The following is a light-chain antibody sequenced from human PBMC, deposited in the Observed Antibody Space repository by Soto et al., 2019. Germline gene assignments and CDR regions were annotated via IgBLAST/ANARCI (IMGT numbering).Light chain of an antibody. Sequence: DILMTQSPDSLAVSLGERATINYMSSQSVFYSSNNKSYLGWYQQKTGQPPKVLIYWASTREYGVPDRFSGSGSGTDFTLTISGPQAEDVAVYYCQQYYSNPLTFGQGTKVDI. CDR3: QQYYSNPLT. J-gene: IGKJ1*01. V-gene: IGKV4-1*01. CDR1: QSVFYSSNNKSY. CDR2: WAS.